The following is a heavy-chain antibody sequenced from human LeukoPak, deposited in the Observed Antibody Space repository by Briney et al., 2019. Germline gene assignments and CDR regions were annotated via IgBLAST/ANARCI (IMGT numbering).Heavy chain of an antibody. D-gene: IGHD3-10*01. Sequence: GGSLRLSCTASGFTFSNAWMNWVRQAPGKGLEWLGRIKSQSDGGTVDYAAPVKGRFTISRDDSKNTMYLQMSRLKAEDTAEYYCLGRGGLWGQGTLVTVSS. CDR2: IKSQSDGGTV. J-gene: IGHJ4*02. CDR3: LGRGGL. V-gene: IGHV3-15*01. CDR1: GFTFSNAW.